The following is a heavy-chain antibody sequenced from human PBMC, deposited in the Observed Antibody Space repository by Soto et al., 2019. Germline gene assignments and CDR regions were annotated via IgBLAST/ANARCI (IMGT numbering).Heavy chain of an antibody. V-gene: IGHV4-59*08. Sequence: QVQLQESGPGLVKPSETLSLTCTVSGGSISNHYWSWIRQTPGKGLEWLGYIYYRGNSKYNPSLKIPVTISIDTSKNQFSLNLNSVTAADTAGYYCARPRTDILAGCAFEIWGQGTMVTVSS. D-gene: IGHD3-9*01. CDR2: IYYRGNS. J-gene: IGHJ3*02. CDR1: GGSISNHY. CDR3: ARPRTDILAGCAFEI.